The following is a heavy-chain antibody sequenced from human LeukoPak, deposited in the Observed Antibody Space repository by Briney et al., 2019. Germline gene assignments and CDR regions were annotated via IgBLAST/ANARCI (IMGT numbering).Heavy chain of an antibody. CDR1: GYSFNSQG. V-gene: IGHV7-4-1*02. Sequence: GASVKVSCKASGYSFNSQGMNWVRQAPGQGLEWMGWINTDSGNPTYAQGFTGRFFFSLDSSVSTAYLQISNLLPEDTAEYYCAREILRFDIWGQGTMVIVSS. J-gene: IGHJ3*02. CDR3: AREILRFDI. CDR2: INTDSGNP.